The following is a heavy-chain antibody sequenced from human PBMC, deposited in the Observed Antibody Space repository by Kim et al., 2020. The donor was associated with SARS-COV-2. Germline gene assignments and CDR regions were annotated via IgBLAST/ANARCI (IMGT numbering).Heavy chain of an antibody. D-gene: IGHD5-18*01. V-gene: IGHV3-23*01. CDR1: GFTFSSYA. CDR3: AKTGIQLWSVYYFDY. J-gene: IGHJ4*02. CDR2: ISGSGGST. Sequence: GGSLRLSCAASGFTFSSYAMSWVRQAPGKGLEWVSAISGSGGSTYYADSVKGRFTISRDNSKNTLYLQMNSLRAEDAAVYYCAKTGIQLWSVYYFDYWGQGTLVTVSS.